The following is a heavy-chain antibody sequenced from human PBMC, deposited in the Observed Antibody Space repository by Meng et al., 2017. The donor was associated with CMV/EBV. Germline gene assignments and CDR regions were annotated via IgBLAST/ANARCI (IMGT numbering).Heavy chain of an antibody. CDR1: GGSISSYY. Sequence: QVQLQESGPGLVQPSETLSLTCTVSGGSISSYYWSWIRQPAGKELEWIGRIYTSGSTNYNPSLKSRVTMSVDTSKNQFSLKLSSVTAADTAVYYCARDLMNCSSTSCANWFDPWGQGTLVTVSS. D-gene: IGHD2-2*01. CDR3: ARDLMNCSSTSCANWFDP. V-gene: IGHV4-4*07. J-gene: IGHJ5*02. CDR2: IYTSGST.